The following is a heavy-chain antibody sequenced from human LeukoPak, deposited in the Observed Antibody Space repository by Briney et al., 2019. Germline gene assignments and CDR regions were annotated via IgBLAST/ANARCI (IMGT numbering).Heavy chain of an antibody. D-gene: IGHD3-22*01. CDR1: GFTFSSYA. Sequence: GGSLRLSCAASGFTFSSYAMHWVRQAPGKGLEWVAVISYDGSNKYYADSVKGRFTISRDNSKNTLYLQMNSLRAEDTAVYYCARGGYYYHCSGYYRPGDYWGQGTLVTVSS. CDR3: ARGGYYYHCSGYYRPGDY. CDR2: ISYDGSNK. J-gene: IGHJ4*02. V-gene: IGHV3-30-3*01.